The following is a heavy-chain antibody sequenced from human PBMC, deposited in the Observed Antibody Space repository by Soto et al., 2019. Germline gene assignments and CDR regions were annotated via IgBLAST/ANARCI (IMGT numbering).Heavy chain of an antibody. D-gene: IGHD1-26*01. CDR1: GYTFTNFG. V-gene: IGHV1-18*01. Sequence: QVQLVQSGAEVKKPGASVKVSCKTSGYTFTNFGLSCVRQAPGQGLEWMGWISAYNGNTNYAQNFQGRVTMTTDTSTITAYMELRSLSSDDTAVYYCARGETPIDYWGQGTLVTVSS. CDR2: ISAYNGNT. CDR3: ARGETPIDY. J-gene: IGHJ4*02.